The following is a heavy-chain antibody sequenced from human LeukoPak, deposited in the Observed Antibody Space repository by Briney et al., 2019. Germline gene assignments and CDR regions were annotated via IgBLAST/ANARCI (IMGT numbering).Heavy chain of an antibody. D-gene: IGHD5-18*01. J-gene: IGHJ4*02. CDR1: GLTFSDYY. CDR3: ARDGSGYSYGSDKFDY. V-gene: IGHV3-11*01. Sequence: PGGSLRLSCAASGLTFSDYYMSWIRQAPGKGLEWVSYISSSGSTIYYADSVKGRFTISRDNAKNSLYLQMNSLRAEDTAVYYYARDGSGYSYGSDKFDYWGQGTLVTVSS. CDR2: ISSSGSTI.